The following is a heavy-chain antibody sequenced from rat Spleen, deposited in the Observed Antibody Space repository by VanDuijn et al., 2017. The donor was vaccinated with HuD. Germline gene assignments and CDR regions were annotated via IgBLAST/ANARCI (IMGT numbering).Heavy chain of an antibody. CDR2: IWAGGGT. J-gene: IGHJ2*01. V-gene: IGHV2-15*01. D-gene: IGHD1-11*01. Sequence: QVQLKESGPGLVQPSQTLSLTCTVSGFSLTSYHVSWVRQPPGKSLVWMGTIWAGGGTNYNSAVQSRLSISRDTSKRQVFLKMNSLQTEDTAIYFCTRAGYGGYTAWGQGVMVTVSS. CDR3: TRAGYGGYTA. CDR1: GFSLTSYH.